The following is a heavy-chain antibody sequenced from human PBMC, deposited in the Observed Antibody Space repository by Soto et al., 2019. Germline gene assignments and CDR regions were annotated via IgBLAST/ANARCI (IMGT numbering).Heavy chain of an antibody. D-gene: IGHD6-13*01. J-gene: IGHJ3*02. CDR2: INPNSGGT. CDR1: GYTFTGYY. CDR3: ARKTGYSSSQTGGGDDAFDI. V-gene: IGHV1-2*04. Sequence: ASVKVSCKASGYTFTGYYMHWVRQAPGQGLEWMGWINPNSGGTNYAQKFQGWVTMTRDTSISTAYMELSRLRSDDTAVYYCARKTGYSSSQTGGGDDAFDIWGQGTMVTVSS.